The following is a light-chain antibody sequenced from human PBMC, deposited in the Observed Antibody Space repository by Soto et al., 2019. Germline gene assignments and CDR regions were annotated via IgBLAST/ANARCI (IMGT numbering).Light chain of an antibody. V-gene: IGKV3-15*01. J-gene: IGKJ1*01. CDR1: QSVSSN. CDR2: GAS. CDR3: QQYNDWWT. Sequence: IGMTQSASTLSVSPGEGATLSCRASQSVSSNLTWYQQKPGQAPRLLIYGASTRATGVPARFSGSGSGTEFTLTISSLQSEDFAVYYCQQYNDWWTFGQGTKVDIK.